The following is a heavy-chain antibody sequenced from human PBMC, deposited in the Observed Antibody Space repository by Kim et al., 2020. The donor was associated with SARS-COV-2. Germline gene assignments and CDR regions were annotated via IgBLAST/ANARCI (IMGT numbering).Heavy chain of an antibody. CDR2: IYYSGST. V-gene: IGHV4-39*01. CDR3: ASYDSSGSPLGDAFDI. D-gene: IGHD3-22*01. J-gene: IGHJ3*02. Sequence: SETLSLTCTVSGGSISSSSYYWGWIRQPPGKGLEWIGSIYYSGSTYYNPSLKSRVTISVDTSKNQFSLKRSSVAAADTAVYYCASYDSSGSPLGDAFDIWGQGTMVTVSS. CDR1: GGSISSSSYY.